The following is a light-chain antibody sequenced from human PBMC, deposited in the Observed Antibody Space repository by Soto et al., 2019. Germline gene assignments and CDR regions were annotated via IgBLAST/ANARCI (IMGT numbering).Light chain of an antibody. V-gene: IGKV1-13*02. CDR3: QQFNSYPV. Sequence: AIQLTQSPSSLSASVGDRVTITCRASQGISSALAWYQQKPGKAPKLLIYDASSLESGVPSRFSGSGSGTDFTLTISSLQPADFATYYCQQFNSYPVFGGGTKVEIK. CDR1: QGISSA. CDR2: DAS. J-gene: IGKJ4*01.